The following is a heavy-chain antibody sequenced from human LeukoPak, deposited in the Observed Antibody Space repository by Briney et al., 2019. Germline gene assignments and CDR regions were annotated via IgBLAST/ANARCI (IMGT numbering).Heavy chain of an antibody. Sequence: TLSLTCTVSCGSISSGGYYWGWIRQHPGKGLEWIGYIYYSGSTYYNPSLKSRVTISVDTSKNQFSLKLSSVTAADTAVYYCARGLRGPTGGWFDPWGQGTLVTVSS. D-gene: IGHD3-10*01. CDR1: CGSISSGGYY. CDR3: ARGLRGPTGGWFDP. J-gene: IGHJ5*02. CDR2: IYYSGST. V-gene: IGHV4-31*03.